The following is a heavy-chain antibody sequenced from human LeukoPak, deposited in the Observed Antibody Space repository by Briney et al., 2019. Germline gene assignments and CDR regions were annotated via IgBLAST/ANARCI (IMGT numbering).Heavy chain of an antibody. CDR2: IYYSGST. CDR1: GGSISSGGYY. Sequence: KPSQTLSLTCTVSGGSISSGGYYWSWIRQHPGKGLEWIGYIYYSGSTYYNPSLKSRVTISVDTSKNQFSLRLSSVTAADTAVYYCARGFSYGGNLRYWGQGTLVTVSS. J-gene: IGHJ4*02. CDR3: ARGFSYGGNLRY. V-gene: IGHV4-31*03. D-gene: IGHD4-23*01.